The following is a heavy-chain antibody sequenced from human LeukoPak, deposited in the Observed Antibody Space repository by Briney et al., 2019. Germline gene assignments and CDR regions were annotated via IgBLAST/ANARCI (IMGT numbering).Heavy chain of an antibody. D-gene: IGHD3-22*01. V-gene: IGHV4-39*01. CDR2: IYNSGST. Sequence: PSETLSLTCTVSGGSISSSSYYWGWIRQPPGKGLEWPGSIYNSGSTYYNPSLKSRVTISVDTSKNQFSLKLSSVTAADTAVYFCARREYYDSSGYRWGQGTLVTVSS. CDR1: GGSISSSSYY. J-gene: IGHJ4*02. CDR3: ARREYYDSSGYR.